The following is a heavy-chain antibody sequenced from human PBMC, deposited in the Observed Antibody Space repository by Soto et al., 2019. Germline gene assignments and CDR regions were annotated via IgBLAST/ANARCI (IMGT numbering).Heavy chain of an antibody. V-gene: IGHV4-59*12. D-gene: IGHD2-21*01. CDR1: GGSISSYY. CDR3: ARDLRGDPYY. Sequence: SETLSLTCTVSGGSISSYYWSWIRQPPGKGLEWIGYIYYSGSTNYNPSLKSRVTISVDTSKNQFSLKLSSVTAADTAVYYCARDLRGDPYYWGQGTLVTVSS. CDR2: IYYSGST. J-gene: IGHJ4*02.